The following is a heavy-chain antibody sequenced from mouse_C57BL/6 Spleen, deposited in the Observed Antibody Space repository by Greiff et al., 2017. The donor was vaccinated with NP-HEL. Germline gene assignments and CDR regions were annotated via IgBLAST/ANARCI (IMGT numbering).Heavy chain of an antibody. CDR3: TTGDYDPY. V-gene: IGHV14-4*01. CDR2: IDPENGDT. D-gene: IGHD2-4*01. Sequence: EVQLQQSGAELVRPGASVKLSCTASGFNIKDDYMHWVKQRPEQGLEWIGWIDPENGDTEYASKFQGKATITADKSSNTAYLQLSSLTSEDTAVYYCTTGDYDPYWGQGTLVTVSA. J-gene: IGHJ3*01. CDR1: GFNIKDDY.